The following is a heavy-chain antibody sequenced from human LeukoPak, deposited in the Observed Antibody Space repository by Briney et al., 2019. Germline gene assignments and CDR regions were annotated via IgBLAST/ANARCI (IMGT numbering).Heavy chain of an antibody. D-gene: IGHD4-17*01. J-gene: IGHJ4*02. CDR1: GYTFTSYA. Sequence: ASVKVSCKASGYTFTSYAMNWLRQAPGQGLEWMGWINTNTGNPTYAQGSTGRFVFSLDTSVSTAYLQISSLKAEDTAVYYCARGGDGDYRYYWGQGTLVTVSS. CDR2: INTNTGNP. V-gene: IGHV7-4-1*02. CDR3: ARGGDGDYRYY.